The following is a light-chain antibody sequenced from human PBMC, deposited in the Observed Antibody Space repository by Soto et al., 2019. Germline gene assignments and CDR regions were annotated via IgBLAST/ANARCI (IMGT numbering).Light chain of an antibody. CDR2: WAS. V-gene: IGKV4-1*01. CDR3: QQYYSTPPN. Sequence: DIVMTQSPDSLAVFLGERATIDCKSSQSVFYSSNNRSYLAWYQQKLGQPPKLLIYWASTRESGVSDRFSGSGSGTDFTLTIGSLQPEDVAVYYCQQYYSTPPNFGPGTKVHIK. J-gene: IGKJ3*01. CDR1: QSVFYSSNNRSY.